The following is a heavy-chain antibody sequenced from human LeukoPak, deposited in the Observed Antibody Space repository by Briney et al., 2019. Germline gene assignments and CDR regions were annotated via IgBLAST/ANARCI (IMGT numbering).Heavy chain of an antibody. Sequence: GGSLRLSCAASGFTFSSYVMNWVRQAPGKGLEWVSSISSTSTYIYYADSLGGRFTISRDNAKNSLYLQMNSLRAEDTAVYYCARAPRWLQSWGQGTLVTVSS. CDR2: ISSTSTYI. CDR1: GFTFSSYV. D-gene: IGHD5-24*01. V-gene: IGHV3-21*04. CDR3: ARAPRWLQS. J-gene: IGHJ5*02.